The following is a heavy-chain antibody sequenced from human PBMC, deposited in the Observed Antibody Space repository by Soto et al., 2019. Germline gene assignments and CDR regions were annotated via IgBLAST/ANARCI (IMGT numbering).Heavy chain of an antibody. CDR2: ISAYNGNT. Sequence: ASVKVSCKASGYAFGTCGVSWVRQAPGQGLEWMGWISAYNGNTNYAQNFQGRVALTTDTPTTTAYMELRSLTSDDTAVYYCARDRGSGWFVYWGQGTLVTVSS. V-gene: IGHV1-18*01. CDR3: ARDRGSGWFVY. D-gene: IGHD6-19*01. J-gene: IGHJ4*02. CDR1: GYAFGTCG.